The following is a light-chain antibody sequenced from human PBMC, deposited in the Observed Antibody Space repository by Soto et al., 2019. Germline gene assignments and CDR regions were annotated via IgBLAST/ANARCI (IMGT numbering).Light chain of an antibody. CDR2: DAS. CDR3: QQYNNWRPLT. Sequence: EIVLTQSPGTLSLSPGERATLSCRASQSVRNNYLAWYQQKPGQAPRLLIYDASSRATDIPDRFSGSGSGTDFTLTISRLEPEDFAVYYCQQYNNWRPLTFGGGTKVEIK. J-gene: IGKJ4*01. V-gene: IGKV3D-20*02. CDR1: QSVRNNY.